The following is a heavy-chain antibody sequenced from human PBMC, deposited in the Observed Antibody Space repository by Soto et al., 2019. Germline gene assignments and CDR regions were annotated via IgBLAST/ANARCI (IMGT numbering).Heavy chain of an antibody. D-gene: IGHD4-17*01. Sequence: SETLSLTCAVSGGSISSGGYSWSWIRQPPGKGLEWIGYIYHSGSTYYNPSLKSRVTISVERSKNQFSLNLSSVTAADTAVYYCARGQTTVTTLDYWGQGTLVTVSS. CDR3: ARGQTTVTTLDY. V-gene: IGHV4-30-2*01. CDR2: IYHSGST. J-gene: IGHJ4*02. CDR1: GGSISSGGYS.